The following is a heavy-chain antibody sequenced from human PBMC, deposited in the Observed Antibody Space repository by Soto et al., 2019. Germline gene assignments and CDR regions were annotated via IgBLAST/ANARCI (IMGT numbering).Heavy chain of an antibody. V-gene: IGHV3-7*05. Sequence: EVQLVESGGDLVQPGGSLRLSCAASGFSLSDYWINWFRQAPGKGLEWVANIGPDGSQKQYVDSVRGRFTISRDNANNSLYLQMYSLRVEDTAVYFCVRGIVGGIRAFNIWGRGTLVTVS. CDR2: IGPDGSQK. J-gene: IGHJ3*02. CDR1: GFSLSDYW. D-gene: IGHD1-26*01. CDR3: VRGIVGGIRAFNI.